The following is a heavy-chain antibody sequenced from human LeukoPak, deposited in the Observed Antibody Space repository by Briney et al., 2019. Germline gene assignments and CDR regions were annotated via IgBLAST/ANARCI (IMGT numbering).Heavy chain of an antibody. Sequence: PGGSLRLSCAASGFTFSSYSMNWVRQAPGKGLEWVSSISSSSSYIYYADSVKGRFTISRDNAKNSLYLQMNSLRAEDTALYYCAKDRSSTSYAHTPPYYGMDVWGQGTTVTVSS. CDR1: GFTFSSYS. CDR2: ISSSSSYI. CDR3: AKDRSSTSYAHTPPYYGMDV. V-gene: IGHV3-21*04. J-gene: IGHJ6*02. D-gene: IGHD2-2*01.